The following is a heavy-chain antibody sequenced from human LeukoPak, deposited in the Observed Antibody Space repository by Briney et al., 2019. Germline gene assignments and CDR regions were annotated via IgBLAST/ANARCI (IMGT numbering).Heavy chain of an antibody. J-gene: IGHJ4*02. D-gene: IGHD3-10*01. CDR3: AKDFSVYGSGIPFDY. V-gene: IGHV3-74*01. CDR2: INSDGSST. Sequence: PGGSLRPSCAASGFTFSSYWMHWVRQAPGKGLVWVSRINSDGSSTSYADSVKGRFTISRDNSKNTLYLQMNSLRAEDTAVYYCAKDFSVYGSGIPFDYWGQGTLVTVSS. CDR1: GFTFSSYW.